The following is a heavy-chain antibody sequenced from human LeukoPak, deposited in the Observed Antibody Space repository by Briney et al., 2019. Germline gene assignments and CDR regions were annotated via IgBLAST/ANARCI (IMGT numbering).Heavy chain of an antibody. Sequence: HAGGSLRLSCAASGFTFSSYGMHWVRQAPGKGLEWVAFVRYDGSNKYYADSVKGRFTISRDNSKITLYLQMNSLRLEDTAVYYCAIQGSGSIVNYYWGQGTLVTVSS. CDR3: AIQGSGSIVNYY. D-gene: IGHD1-26*01. CDR2: VRYDGSNK. V-gene: IGHV3-30*02. CDR1: GFTFSSYG. J-gene: IGHJ4*02.